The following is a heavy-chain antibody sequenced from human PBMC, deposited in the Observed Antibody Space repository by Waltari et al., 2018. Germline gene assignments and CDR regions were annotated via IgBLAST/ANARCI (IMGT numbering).Heavy chain of an antibody. V-gene: IGHV3-48*03. CDR3: ARREDSGWYLDY. D-gene: IGHD6-19*01. CDR2: ISSSGSTI. Sequence: EVQLVESGGGLVQPGGSLRLSCAASGFTFSSYEMTWVRQAPGKGLEWVSYISSSGSTIYYADSVKGRFTISRDNAKNSLYLQMNSLRAEDTAVYYCARREDSGWYLDYWGQGTLVTVSS. CDR1: GFTFSSYE. J-gene: IGHJ4*02.